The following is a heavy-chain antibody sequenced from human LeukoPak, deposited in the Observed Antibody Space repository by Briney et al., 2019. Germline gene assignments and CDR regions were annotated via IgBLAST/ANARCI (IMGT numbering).Heavy chain of an antibody. CDR3: ARVQVVGATYLDY. D-gene: IGHD1-26*01. Sequence: PSQTLSLTCTVSGGSISSGGYYWSWIRQHPGKGLEWIGYIYYSGSTYYNPSLKSRVTISVDTSKNQFSLKLSSVTAADTAVYYCARVQVVGATYLDYWGQGTLVTVSS. V-gene: IGHV4-31*03. J-gene: IGHJ4*02. CDR2: IYYSGST. CDR1: GGSISSGGYY.